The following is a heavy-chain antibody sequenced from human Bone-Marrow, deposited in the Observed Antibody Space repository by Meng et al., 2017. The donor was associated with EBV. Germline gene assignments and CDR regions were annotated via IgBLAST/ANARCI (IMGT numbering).Heavy chain of an antibody. CDR3: ARNLLALAVNEDYFDF. V-gene: IGHV4-4*02. D-gene: IGHD6-19*01. CDR1: GGSINSSNC. CDR2: IYHSGGT. Sequence: RESGPGLWKPSGTLSLTCAVSGGSINSSNCCVWVRQPPGKGLGCIGEIYHSGGTNPSLQSRVTISVDKAKNHFSLKLRSVTAADTAVYYCARNLLALAVNEDYFDFWGQGSLVTVSS. J-gene: IGHJ4*02.